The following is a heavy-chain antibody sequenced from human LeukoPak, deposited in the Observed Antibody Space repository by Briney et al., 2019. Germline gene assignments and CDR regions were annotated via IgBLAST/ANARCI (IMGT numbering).Heavy chain of an antibody. CDR1: GGSISSYY. D-gene: IGHD4-17*01. CDR2: MYYSWST. Sequence: SETLSLTCTVSGGSISSYYWSWIRQPPGKGLEWVGYMYYSWSTNYTPSLRSRVTISVDPSKNQFSLKLSSVTAADTAVYYCARDRHGDYAYNWFDPWGQGTLVTVSS. CDR3: ARDRHGDYAYNWFDP. J-gene: IGHJ5*02. V-gene: IGHV4-59*01.